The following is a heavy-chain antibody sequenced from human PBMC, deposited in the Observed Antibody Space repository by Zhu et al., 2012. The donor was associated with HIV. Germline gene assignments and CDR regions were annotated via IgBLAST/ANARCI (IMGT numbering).Heavy chain of an antibody. CDR1: SLSITSSYY. D-gene: IGHD6-19*01. J-gene: IGHJ4*02. V-gene: IGHV4-38-2*02. CDR3: ARHSRSFNGWSKFDF. CDR2: VYHNGRT. Sequence: QVQLQESGPGLVKPSETLSLTCTVSSLSITSSYYWGWVRQSSGKGLEWIGTVYHNGRTFYNPSLESRVTISVDTSKNQFSLKLRSVTAADTAVYFCARHSRSFNGWSKFDFWGQGTLVTVSS.